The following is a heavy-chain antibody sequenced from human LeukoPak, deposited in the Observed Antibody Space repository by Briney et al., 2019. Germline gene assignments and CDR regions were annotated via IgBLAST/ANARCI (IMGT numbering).Heavy chain of an antibody. V-gene: IGHV3-7*03. CDR1: GFTFSTYW. J-gene: IGHJ6*02. Sequence: GGSLRLSCAASGFTFSTYWMSWVRQAPGKGLEWVANIRQDGSLKYYLDSVKGRFTISRDNAKNSLYLQMNSLRSEDTAVYFCARDFFFGSGSNHGRDFYYFGMDVWGQGTTVTVSS. CDR2: IRQDGSLK. D-gene: IGHD3-10*01. CDR3: ARDFFFGSGSNHGRDFYYFGMDV.